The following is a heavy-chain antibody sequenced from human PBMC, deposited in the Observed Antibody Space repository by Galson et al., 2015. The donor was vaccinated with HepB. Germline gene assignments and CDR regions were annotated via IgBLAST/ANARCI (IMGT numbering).Heavy chain of an antibody. CDR2: IYYSGST. D-gene: IGHD4/OR15-4a*01. CDR3: ARGGAYNGLDV. V-gene: IGHV4-31*03. CDR1: GTSINTGGYY. Sequence: TLSLTCTVSGTSINTGGYYWSWIRQHPGKGLEWVGYIYYSGSTFYNPSLSSRVTISEDTSKNQFSLRLTYVTGADTATYYRARGGAYNGLDVWGQGTTVTVSS. J-gene: IGHJ6*02.